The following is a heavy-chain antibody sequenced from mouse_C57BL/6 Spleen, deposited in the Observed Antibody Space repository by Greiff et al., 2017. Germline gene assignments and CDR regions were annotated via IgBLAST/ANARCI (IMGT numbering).Heavy chain of an antibody. J-gene: IGHJ2*01. Sequence: QVQLKESGAELARPGASVKLSCKASGYTFTSYGISWVKQRTGQGLEWIGEIYPRSGNTYYNEKFKGKATLTADKSSSTAYMELRSLTSEDSAVFYCTRRLTGYYDGWGPGTTLTVSS. V-gene: IGHV1-81*01. CDR2: IYPRSGNT. D-gene: IGHD4-1*01. CDR1: GYTFTSYG. CDR3: TRRLTGYYDG.